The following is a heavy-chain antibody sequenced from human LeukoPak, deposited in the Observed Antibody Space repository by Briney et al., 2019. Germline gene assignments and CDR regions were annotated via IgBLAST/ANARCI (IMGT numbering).Heavy chain of an antibody. CDR2: ISYDGSNK. CDR3: ARDLTSGTALDY. J-gene: IGHJ4*02. CDR1: GFTFSSYA. D-gene: IGHD1-26*01. V-gene: IGHV3-30-3*01. Sequence: HPGGSLRLSCAASGFTFSSYAMHWVRQAPGKGLEWVAVISYDGSNKYYADSVKGRFTISRDNSKNTPYLQMNSLRAEDTAVYYCARDLTSGTALDYWGQGTLVTVSS.